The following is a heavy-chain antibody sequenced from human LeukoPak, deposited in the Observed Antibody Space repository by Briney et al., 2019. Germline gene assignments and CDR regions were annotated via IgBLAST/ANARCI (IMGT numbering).Heavy chain of an antibody. CDR1: GFIFSSYW. D-gene: IGHD2-21*02. CDR2: INSDGSST. CDR3: ARAERSLVVTANSLDY. V-gene: IGHV3-74*01. Sequence: GGSLRLSCAASGFIFSSYWMHWVRQAPGKGLVWVSRINSDGSSTSYADSVKGRFTISRDNAKNTLYLQMNSLRAEDTAVYYCARAERSLVVTANSLDYWGQGTLVTVSS. J-gene: IGHJ4*02.